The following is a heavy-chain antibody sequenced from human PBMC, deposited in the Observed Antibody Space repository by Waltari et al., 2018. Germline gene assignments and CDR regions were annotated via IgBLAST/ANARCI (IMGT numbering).Heavy chain of an antibody. D-gene: IGHD3-10*01. Sequence: QVQLVQSGAEVKKPGSSVKVSCKASGGTFSSYAIRWFRQAPGQGLEWMGGIIPIFGTANYAQKFQGRVTITTDESTSTAYMELSSLRSEDTAVYYCASSAPRSGANAFDIWGQGTMVTVSS. CDR2: IIPIFGTA. CDR1: GGTFSSYA. J-gene: IGHJ3*02. CDR3: ASSAPRSGANAFDI. V-gene: IGHV1-69*05.